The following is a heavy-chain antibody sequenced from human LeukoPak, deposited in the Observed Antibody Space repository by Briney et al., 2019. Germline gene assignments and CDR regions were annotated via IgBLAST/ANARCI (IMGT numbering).Heavy chain of an antibody. CDR2: IIPIFGTA. CDR1: GGTFSSYA. D-gene: IGHD1-14*01. CDR3: ARDSAATSYYYYMDV. V-gene: IGHV1-69*05. J-gene: IGHJ6*03. Sequence: ASVKVSCKASGGTFSSYAISWVRQAPGQGLEWMGRIIPIFGTANYAQKFQGRVTITTDESTGTAYMELSSLRSEDTAVYYCARDSAATSYYYYMDVWGKGTTVTVSS.